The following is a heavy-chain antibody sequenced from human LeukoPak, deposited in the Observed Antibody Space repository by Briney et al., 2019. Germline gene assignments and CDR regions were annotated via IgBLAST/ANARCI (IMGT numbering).Heavy chain of an antibody. Sequence: GGSLRLSCAASGFIFSNHWMHWVRHVSGKGLVWVSRINTDGSDTSYADSVEGRFTISRDNARNTLFLQMNSLRVDTTAVYYCARKNWAIDDWGPGDLLTVSS. CDR1: GFIFSNHW. V-gene: IGHV3-74*01. CDR2: INTDGSDT. D-gene: IGHD7-27*01. CDR3: ARKNWAIDD. J-gene: IGHJ4*02.